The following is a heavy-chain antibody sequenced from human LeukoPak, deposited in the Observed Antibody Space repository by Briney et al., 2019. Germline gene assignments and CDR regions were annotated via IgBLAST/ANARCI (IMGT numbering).Heavy chain of an antibody. CDR3: AKDMVGAAAGYYYYYYGMDV. D-gene: IGHD6-13*01. J-gene: IGHJ6*02. CDR1: GFTFDDYA. CDR2: ISGDGGST. Sequence: GGSLRLSCAASGFTFDDYAMHWVRQAPGKGLEWVSLISGDGGSTYYADSVKGRFTISRDNSKNSLYLQMNSLRTEDTALYYCAKDMVGAAAGYYYYYYGMDVWGQGTTVTVSS. V-gene: IGHV3-43*02.